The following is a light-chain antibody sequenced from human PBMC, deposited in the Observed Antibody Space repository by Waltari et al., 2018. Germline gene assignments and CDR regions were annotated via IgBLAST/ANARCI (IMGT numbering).Light chain of an antibody. CDR2: GAS. Sequence: EFVFTQSPDTLSLSPGERATLSCRARQRVSSSYLAWYQQKPGQAPRLLIYGASSRATGIPDRFSGSGSGTDFTLTISRLEPEDFAVYYCQQYGSSPGTFGQGTKLEIK. J-gene: IGKJ2*01. CDR3: QQYGSSPGT. V-gene: IGKV3-20*01. CDR1: QRVSSSY.